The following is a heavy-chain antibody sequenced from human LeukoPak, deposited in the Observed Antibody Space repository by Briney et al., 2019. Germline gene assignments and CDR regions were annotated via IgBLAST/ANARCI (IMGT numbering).Heavy chain of an antibody. CDR2: ISGDGTNT. V-gene: IGHV3-74*01. CDR1: GFTLRNYW. CDR3: ARGNYPSSFDS. Sequence: PGGSLRLSCAASGFTLRNYWMHWVRQAPGRGLVWVSHISGDGTNTGYADSVKGRFTISRDNAKNTLYLQINSLRAEDTAVYYCARGNYPSSFDSWGQGTLVTVSS. D-gene: IGHD5-24*01. J-gene: IGHJ4*02.